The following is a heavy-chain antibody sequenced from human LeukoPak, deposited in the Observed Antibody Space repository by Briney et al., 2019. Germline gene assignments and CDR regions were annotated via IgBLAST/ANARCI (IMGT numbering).Heavy chain of an antibody. D-gene: IGHD2-15*01. V-gene: IGHV4-34*01. CDR1: GGSFSGYY. CDR3: ARGGGWFDP. CDR2: ISHSGSN. Sequence: SETLSLTCAVYGGSFSGYYWRWIRQPPGKGLEWIGRISHSGSNNYNPSLKSRVTLSVDTSNNQFSLKLNSVTAADTAVYYCARGGGWFDPWGQGTLVTVSS. J-gene: IGHJ5*02.